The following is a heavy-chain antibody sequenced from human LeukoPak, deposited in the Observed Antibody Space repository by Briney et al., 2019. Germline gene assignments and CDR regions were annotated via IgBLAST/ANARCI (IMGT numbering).Heavy chain of an antibody. CDR1: GYTFTGYY. Sequence: ASVKAPCKASGYTFTGYYMHWVRQAPGQGLEWMGWISAYNGDTKYGQSFQGGVTMTTDTSTNTAYMDLRSLSSDDTAVYYCGRVDMATTKDYWGQGTLVTVSS. V-gene: IGHV1-18*04. D-gene: IGHD5-24*01. CDR3: GRVDMATTKDY. CDR2: ISAYNGDT. J-gene: IGHJ4*02.